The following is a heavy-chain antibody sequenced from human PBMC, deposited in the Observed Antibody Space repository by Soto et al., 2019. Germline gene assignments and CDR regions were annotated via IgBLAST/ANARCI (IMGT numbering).Heavy chain of an antibody. CDR3: AKAHDIVLMVYATGTLDY. J-gene: IGHJ4*02. Sequence: GGSLKLSCAASGFTFSSYAMSWVRQAPGKGLEWVSAISGSGGRTYYADSVKGRFTISRENSKNTLNLKMNSLRAEDTAVYYFAKAHDIVLMVYATGTLDYWGQGTLVTVSS. V-gene: IGHV3-23*01. CDR2: ISGSGGRT. D-gene: IGHD2-8*01. CDR1: GFTFSSYA.